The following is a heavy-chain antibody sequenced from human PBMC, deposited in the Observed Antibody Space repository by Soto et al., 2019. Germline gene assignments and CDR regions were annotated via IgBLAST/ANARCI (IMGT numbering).Heavy chain of an antibody. Sequence: QVQLQQWGAGLLKPSETLSLTCAVYGGSFSXYYWXWXRQPPGKGLEWIGEIKHRGITNYNPSLKSRVTISVXTSKNQFSLKLSSVTAADTAVYYCARLYGSRGPFDYWGQGTLVTVSS. V-gene: IGHV4-34*01. J-gene: IGHJ4*02. CDR1: GGSFSXYY. CDR3: ARLYGSRGPFDY. D-gene: IGHD6-13*01. CDR2: IKHRGIT.